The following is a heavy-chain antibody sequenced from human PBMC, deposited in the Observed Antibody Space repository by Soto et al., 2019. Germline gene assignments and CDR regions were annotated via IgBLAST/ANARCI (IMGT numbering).Heavy chain of an antibody. D-gene: IGHD5-18*01. CDR1: GFTFSSYA. CDR3: AEVGVTAMVPYYFDY. J-gene: IGHJ4*02. CDR2: ISGSGGST. V-gene: IGHV3-23*01. Sequence: EVQLLESGGGLVQPGGSLRLSCAASGFTFSSYAMSWVRQAPGKGLEWVSAISGSGGSTYYADSVKGRFTISRDNSKNTLYLQMSSLSAEDTAVYYCAEVGVTAMVPYYFDYWGQGTLVTVSS.